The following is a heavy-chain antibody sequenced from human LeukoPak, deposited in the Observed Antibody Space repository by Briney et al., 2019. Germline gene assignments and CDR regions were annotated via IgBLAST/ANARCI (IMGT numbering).Heavy chain of an antibody. J-gene: IGHJ5*02. V-gene: IGHV1-2*02. CDR3: ARDGSIVVVPAAISWFDP. CDR2: INPNSGGT. D-gene: IGHD2-2*02. Sequence: ASVTVSCKASGYTFTGYYMHWVRQAPGQELEWMGWINPNSGGTNYAQKFQGRVTMTRDTSISTAYMELSRLRSDDTAVYYCARDGSIVVVPAAISWFDPWGQGTLVTVSS. CDR1: GYTFTGYY.